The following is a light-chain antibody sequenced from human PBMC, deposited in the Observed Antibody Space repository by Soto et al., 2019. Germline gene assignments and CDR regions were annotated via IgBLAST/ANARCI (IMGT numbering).Light chain of an antibody. CDR2: DAS. CDR1: QSISSN. V-gene: IGKV1-5*01. CDR3: QHYNSLSS. J-gene: IGKJ3*01. Sequence: DIQMTQSPSTLSASVGDRVTITCRASQSISSNLAWYQQKPGEAPKLLIYDASSLKSGVPTRFSGSGSGTEFSLSISSLQPDDCATYYCQHYNSLSSFGPGTKVDSK.